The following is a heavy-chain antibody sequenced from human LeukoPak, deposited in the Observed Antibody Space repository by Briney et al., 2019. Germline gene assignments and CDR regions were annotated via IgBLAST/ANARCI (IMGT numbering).Heavy chain of an antibody. V-gene: IGHV4-59*01. Sequence: SETLSLSCTVSGGSISSYYWSWIRQPPGKGLEWIGYIYYSGSTNYNPSLKSRVTISVDTSKNQFSLKLSSVTAADTAVYYCARDSRGGGPDFDYWGQGTLVTVSS. J-gene: IGHJ4*02. CDR1: GGSISSYY. CDR3: ARDSRGGGPDFDY. D-gene: IGHD3-16*01. CDR2: IYYSGST.